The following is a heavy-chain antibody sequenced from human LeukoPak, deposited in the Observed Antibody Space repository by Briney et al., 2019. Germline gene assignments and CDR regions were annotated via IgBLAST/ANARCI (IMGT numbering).Heavy chain of an antibody. V-gene: IGHV1-2*02. CDR3: ARVPTVTTYYFDY. CDR1: GYTFTGYY. D-gene: IGHD4-11*01. CDR2: INPNSGGT. Sequence: ASVTVSRKASGYTFTGYYMHWVRQAPGQGLEWMGWINPNSGGTNYAQKFQGRVTMTRDASISTAYMELSRLRSDDTAVYYCARVPTVTTYYFDYWGQGTLVTVSS. J-gene: IGHJ4*02.